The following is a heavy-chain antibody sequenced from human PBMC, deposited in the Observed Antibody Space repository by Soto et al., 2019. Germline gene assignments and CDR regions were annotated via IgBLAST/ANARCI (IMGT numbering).Heavy chain of an antibody. CDR1: GDSISGGNYY. Sequence: SETLSLTCTVSGDSISGGNYYWTWIRQHPGRGLEWIGYIYYTGTTHYSPSLQSRVTMSVDTSKNQISLTLTSLTPADTAVYFCARLYTYGYYHFDHWGQGALVTVSS. CDR2: IYYTGTT. J-gene: IGHJ4*02. CDR3: ARLYTYGYYHFDH. V-gene: IGHV4-31*03. D-gene: IGHD3-22*01.